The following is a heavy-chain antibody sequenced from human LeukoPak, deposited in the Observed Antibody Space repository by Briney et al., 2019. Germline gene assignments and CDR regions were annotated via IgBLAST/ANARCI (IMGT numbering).Heavy chain of an antibody. CDR3: ARGGGLDV. J-gene: IGHJ6*02. V-gene: IGHV3-7*03. CDR2: INHNGNVN. CDR1: GFTFSSYG. Sequence: PGGSLRLSCAASGFTFSSYGMHWDRQAPGKGLEWVASINHNGNVNYYVDSVKGRFTISRDNAKNSLYLQMSNLRAEDTAVYFCARGGGLDVWGQGATVTVSS. D-gene: IGHD3-16*01.